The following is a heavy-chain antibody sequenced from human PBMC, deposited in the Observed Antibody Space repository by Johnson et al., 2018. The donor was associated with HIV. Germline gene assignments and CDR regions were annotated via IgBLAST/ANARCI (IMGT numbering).Heavy chain of an antibody. J-gene: IGHJ3*02. CDR2: INWNGGNT. CDR1: GFTVSSNY. V-gene: IGHV3-20*04. CDR3: ARDSGRKHCTGDICYGTGDVFDI. D-gene: IGHD2-8*02. Sequence: VQLVESGGGLVQPGGSLRLSCAASGFTVSSNYMNWVRQAPGKGLEWVSGINWNGGNTGYADSVKGRFTISRDNAKNSLYLQMNSRRAEDTALYYCARDSGRKHCTGDICYGTGDVFDIWGQGTMVTVSS.